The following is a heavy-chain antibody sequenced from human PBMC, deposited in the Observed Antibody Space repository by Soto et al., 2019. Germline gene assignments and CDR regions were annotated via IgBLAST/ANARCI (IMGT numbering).Heavy chain of an antibody. CDR3: TRDLDPPNYYSAF. J-gene: IGHJ4*02. D-gene: IGHD3-10*01. CDR2: TRSKANSYTT. Sequence: GGSLRLSCAASGFTFSDHYMDWVRQAPGKGLEWVGRTRSKANSYTTEYAASVKGRFTISRDDSKNSLYLQMNNLRTEDTAVYYCTRDLDPPNYYSAFWGQGTLVTVSS. V-gene: IGHV3-72*01. CDR1: GFTFSDHY.